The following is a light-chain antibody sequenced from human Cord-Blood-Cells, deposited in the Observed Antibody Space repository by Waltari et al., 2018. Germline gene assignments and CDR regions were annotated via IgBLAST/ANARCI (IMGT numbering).Light chain of an antibody. CDR3: QKYGSSLWT. CDR2: GAS. V-gene: IGKV3-20*01. J-gene: IGKJ1*01. CDR1: QSVSSSY. Sequence: EIVSTQSPGTLSLSPGERATLSCRASQSVSSSYLAWYKQKPGQAPRLLISGASSRATSITDRVSGSGSGTDFTLTISSLVPEDLAVSYCQKYGSSLWTFGQGTKVEIK.